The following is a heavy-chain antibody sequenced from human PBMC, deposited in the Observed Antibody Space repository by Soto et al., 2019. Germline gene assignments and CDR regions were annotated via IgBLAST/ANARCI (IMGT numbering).Heavy chain of an antibody. Sequence: EVQLLESGGGLVQPGGSLRLSCAASGFTFSSYAMSWVRQAPGKGLEWVSAISGSGGSTYYADSVKGRFTISRDNSNNTLYLQMNSLRAEDTAVYYGAKGSVYSSSSYFDYWGQGTLVTVSS. CDR3: AKGSVYSSSSYFDY. J-gene: IGHJ4*02. CDR2: ISGSGGST. V-gene: IGHV3-23*01. CDR1: GFTFSSYA. D-gene: IGHD6-6*01.